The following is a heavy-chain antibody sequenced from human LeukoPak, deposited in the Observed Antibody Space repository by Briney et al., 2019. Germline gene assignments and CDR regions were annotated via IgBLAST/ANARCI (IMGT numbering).Heavy chain of an antibody. CDR3: ARVPYYDILTGYYRPYYYYGMDV. V-gene: IGHV4-59*12. CDR2: IYYSGST. D-gene: IGHD3-9*01. Sequence: SETLSLTCTVSGGSISSYYWSWIRQPPGKGLEWIGYIYYSGSTNYNPSLKSRVTISVDTSKNQFSLKLSSVTAADTAVYYCARVPYYDILTGYYRPYYYYGMDVWGQGTTVTVSS. CDR1: GGSISSYY. J-gene: IGHJ6*02.